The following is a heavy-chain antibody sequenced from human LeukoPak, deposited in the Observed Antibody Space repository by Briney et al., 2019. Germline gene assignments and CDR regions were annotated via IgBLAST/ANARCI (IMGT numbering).Heavy chain of an antibody. CDR1: GFTFSSYN. J-gene: IGHJ4*02. Sequence: PGGSLRLSCAASGFTFSSYNMNWVRQAPGKGLEWVSYISTSSNTIYYADSVKGRFTISRDNAKNSLYLQMNSLRAEDTAVYYCATEPPTMVIGYWGQGTLVTVSS. CDR3: ATEPPTMVIGY. V-gene: IGHV3-48*04. D-gene: IGHD3-10*01. CDR2: ISTSSNTI.